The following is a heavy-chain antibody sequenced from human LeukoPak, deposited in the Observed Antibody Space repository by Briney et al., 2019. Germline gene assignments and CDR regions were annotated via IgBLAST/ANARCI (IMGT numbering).Heavy chain of an antibody. D-gene: IGHD3-10*01. CDR3: ARDPAYYYGSGSYYWFDP. J-gene: IGHJ5*02. CDR2: IIPIFGTA. Sequence: GASVKVSCKASGGTFSSYAISWVRQAPGQGLEWMGGIIPIFGTANYAQKFQGRVTITADKSTSTAYMELSSLRSEDTAVYYCARDPAYYYGSGSYYWFDPWGQGTLVTVSS. CDR1: GGTFSSYA. V-gene: IGHV1-69*06.